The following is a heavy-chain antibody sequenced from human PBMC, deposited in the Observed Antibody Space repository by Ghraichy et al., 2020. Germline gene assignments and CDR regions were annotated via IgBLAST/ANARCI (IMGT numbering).Heavy chain of an antibody. V-gene: IGHV3-21*01. J-gene: IGHJ4*02. CDR1: GFTFSSYS. CDR3: ARDQGDIVVVPAAMYFDY. Sequence: GGSLRLSCAASGFTFSSYSMNWVRQAPGKGLEWVSSISSSSSYIYYADSVKGRFTISRDNAKNSLYLQMNSLRAEDTAVYYCARDQGDIVVVPAAMYFDYWGQGTLVTVSS. D-gene: IGHD2-2*01. CDR2: ISSSSSYI.